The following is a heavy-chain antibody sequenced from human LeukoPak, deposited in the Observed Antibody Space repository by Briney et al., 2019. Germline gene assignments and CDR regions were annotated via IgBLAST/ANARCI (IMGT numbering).Heavy chain of an antibody. D-gene: IGHD3-10*01. CDR3: ARDLLGETGF. CDR1: GFTFSTYS. V-gene: IGHV3-21*01. J-gene: IGHJ4*02. CDR2: IDRSGSYI. Sequence: GGSLRLSCAASGFTFSTYSMNWVRQAPGKGLEWVSSIDRSGSYIYHADSVKGRFTISRDNAKNSLYLQMNSLRAEDTAVYYCARDLLGETGFWGQGTLVTVSS.